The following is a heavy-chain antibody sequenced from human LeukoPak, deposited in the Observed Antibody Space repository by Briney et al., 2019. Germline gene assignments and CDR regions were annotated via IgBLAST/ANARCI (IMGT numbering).Heavy chain of an antibody. J-gene: IGHJ6*03. Sequence: PGGSLRLSCAASGFTFSSYSMNWVRQAPGKGLEWVSSISSSSSYIYYADSVKGRFTISRDNAKNSLYLQMNSMRAEDTAVYYCARDPSHPNYYYYYYMDVWGKGTTVTVSS. CDR1: GFTFSSYS. V-gene: IGHV3-21*01. CDR2: ISSSSSYI. CDR3: ARDPSHPNYYYYYYMDV.